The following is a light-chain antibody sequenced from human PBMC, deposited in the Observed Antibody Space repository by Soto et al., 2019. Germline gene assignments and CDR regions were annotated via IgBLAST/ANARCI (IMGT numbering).Light chain of an antibody. CDR2: GAS. CDR1: QGINKF. V-gene: IGKV1-9*01. Sequence: IQLTQSPSSLSASVGDRVTITCRSSQGINKFLAWYQQRPGKAPQLLVYGASTLQSGVPSRFSGSGSATDFTLTISSLQPEDFATYYCQQLTNFRFTFGQGTKVDIK. CDR3: QQLTNFRFT. J-gene: IGKJ2*01.